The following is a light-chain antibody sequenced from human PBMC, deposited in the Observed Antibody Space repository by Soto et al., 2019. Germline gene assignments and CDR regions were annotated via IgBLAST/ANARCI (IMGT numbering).Light chain of an antibody. J-gene: IGKJ4*01. CDR2: DTS. CDR3: QKYDTWPLS. CDR1: QSFGTN. V-gene: IGKV3-15*01. Sequence: DIVLTQSPVTLSVSPGEGATLSCRASQSFGTNLGWYQQKSGQAPRLLIYDTSIRATGIPARFSGSGSGTEFNLTISSLQSEDLAVYYCQKYDTWPLSFGGGTKVEIK.